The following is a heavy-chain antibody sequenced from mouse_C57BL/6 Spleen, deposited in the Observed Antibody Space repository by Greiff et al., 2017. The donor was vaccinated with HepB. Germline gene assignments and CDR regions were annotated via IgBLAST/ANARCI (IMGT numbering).Heavy chain of an antibody. CDR2: INYDGSST. J-gene: IGHJ1*03. D-gene: IGHD4-1*01. V-gene: IGHV5-16*01. CDR1: GFTFSDYY. CDR3: ARDRELGYWYFDV. Sequence: EVKVVESEGGLVQPGSSMKLSCTASGFTFSDYYMAWVRQVPEKGLEWVANINYDGSSTYYLDSLKSRFIISRDNAKNILYLQMSSLKSEDTATYYCARDRELGYWYFDVWGTGTTVTVSS.